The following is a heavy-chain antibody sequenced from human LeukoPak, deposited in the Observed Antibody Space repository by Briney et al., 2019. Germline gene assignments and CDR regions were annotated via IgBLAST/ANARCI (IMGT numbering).Heavy chain of an antibody. J-gene: IGHJ4*02. CDR3: ASPHYYDSSGPFEY. V-gene: IGHV3-23*01. D-gene: IGHD3-22*01. CDR1: GFTFYNYA. CDR2: ISGRDGNT. Sequence: GGSLRLSCAASGFTFYNYAMSWVRQAPGKGLEWVSAISGRDGNTYYADSVKGRFTISRDSSKNILYLQMNSLRAEDTAVYYCASPHYYDSSGPFEYWGQGTLVTVSS.